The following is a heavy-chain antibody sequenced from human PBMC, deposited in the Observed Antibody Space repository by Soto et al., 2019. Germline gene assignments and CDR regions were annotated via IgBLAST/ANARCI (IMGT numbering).Heavy chain of an antibody. V-gene: IGHV4-31*03. CDR3: ARVWYYYGSGVGYFDY. D-gene: IGHD3-10*01. CDR2: IYYSGST. J-gene: IGHJ4*02. CDR1: GGSIRSGGYY. Sequence: QSQTLSLTCTVSGGSIRSGGYYWSWIRQHPGKGLEWIGYIYYSGSTYYNPSLKSRVTISVDTSKNQFSLKLSSVTAADTAVYYCARVWYYYGSGVGYFDYWGQGTLVTVSS.